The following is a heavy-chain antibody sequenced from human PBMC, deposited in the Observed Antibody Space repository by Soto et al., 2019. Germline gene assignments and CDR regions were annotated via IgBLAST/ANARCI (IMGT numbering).Heavy chain of an antibody. Sequence: SVKVSCKASGGTFSTYAIDWVRQAPGQGLEWMGGIIPLFGTAKYAQDFQGRITITADESTNTAYMELRSLRSQDTAVYYCARGVHYDSSGYYYFYWGQGTLVTVSS. V-gene: IGHV1-69*13. CDR2: IIPLFGTA. CDR1: GGTFSTYA. CDR3: ARGVHYDSSGYYYFY. D-gene: IGHD3-22*01. J-gene: IGHJ4*02.